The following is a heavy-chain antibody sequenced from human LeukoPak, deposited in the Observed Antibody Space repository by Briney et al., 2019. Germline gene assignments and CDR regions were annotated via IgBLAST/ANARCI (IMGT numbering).Heavy chain of an antibody. D-gene: IGHD6-19*01. V-gene: IGHV3-11*04. CDR2: ISSSGSTI. CDR3: AGGQPRYSYLSGWSEGGMGAFDI. Sequence: PGGSLGLSCAASGFTFSDYYMSWIRQAPGKGLEWVSYISSSGSTIYYADSVKGRFTISRDNAKNSLYLQMNSLRAEDTAVYYCAGGQPRYSYLSGWSEGGMGAFDIWGQGTMVTVSS. CDR1: GFTFSDYY. J-gene: IGHJ3*02.